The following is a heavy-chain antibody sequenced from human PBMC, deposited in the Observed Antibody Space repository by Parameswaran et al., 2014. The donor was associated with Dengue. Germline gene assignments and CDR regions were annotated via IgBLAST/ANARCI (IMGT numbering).Heavy chain of an antibody. Sequence: WVRQAPGQGLEWMAWISAYNGNTHYSQRFQGRVTLTTDTSTSTAYMELRSLKSDDTAIYYCARGGPDYVDYVVFDIWGQGTVVTVSS. D-gene: IGHD4-17*01. J-gene: IGHJ3*02. CDR2: ISAYNGNT. CDR3: ARGGPDYVDYVVFDI. V-gene: IGHV1-18*01.